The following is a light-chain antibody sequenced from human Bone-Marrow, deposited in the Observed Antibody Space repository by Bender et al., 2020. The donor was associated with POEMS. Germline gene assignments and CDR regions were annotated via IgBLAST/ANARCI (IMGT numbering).Light chain of an antibody. CDR1: TSDVGCYNY. CDR2: EVS. Sequence: QSALTQPASVSGSPGQSITISCTGTTSDVGCYNYVSWFQQHPGKAPKLIISEVSKRPSGVPDRFSGSKSGSTGSLTVSGLQAEDEADYYCSSFTGINNPVVFGGGTKLTVL. J-gene: IGLJ2*01. CDR3: SSFTGINNPVV. V-gene: IGLV2-8*01.